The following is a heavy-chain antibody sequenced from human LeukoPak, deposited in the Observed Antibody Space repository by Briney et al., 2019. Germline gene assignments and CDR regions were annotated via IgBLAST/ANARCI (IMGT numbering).Heavy chain of an antibody. J-gene: IGHJ4*02. CDR2: ISGSGGST. CDR1: GFTVSSNY. CDR3: AKKYPNYDSSGYYQD. Sequence: GGSLRLSCAASGFTVSSNYMSWVRQAPGKGLEWVSAISGSGGSTYYADSVKGRFTISRDNSKNTLYLQMNSLRAEDTAVYYCAKKYPNYDSSGYYQDWGQGTLVTVSS. V-gene: IGHV3-23*01. D-gene: IGHD3-22*01.